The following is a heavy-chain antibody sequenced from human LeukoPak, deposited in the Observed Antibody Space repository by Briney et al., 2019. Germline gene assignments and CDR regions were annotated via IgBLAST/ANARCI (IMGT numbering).Heavy chain of an antibody. V-gene: IGHV4-38-2*01. CDR2: IYYSGST. Sequence: PSETLSLTCAVPNYCLTTGFYCAWFRQPPGKGLEWIGNIYYSGSTYCNPSLKSRIIISVDTSKNQFSLKLRSVTAADTAVYYCARAFGYNWFNPWGPGTLVTVSS. CDR3: ARAFGYNWFNP. D-gene: IGHD5-24*01. CDR1: NYCLTTGFY. J-gene: IGHJ5*02.